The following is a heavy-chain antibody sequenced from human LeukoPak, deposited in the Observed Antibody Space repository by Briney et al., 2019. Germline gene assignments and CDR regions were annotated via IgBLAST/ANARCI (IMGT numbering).Heavy chain of an antibody. J-gene: IGHJ4*02. Sequence: SETLSLTCAVYGGSFSGYYWGWVRQPPGKGLEWIGSIYYSGSTYYNPSLKSRVTISVDTYKNQFSLKLSSVTAADTAVYYCARIYRDITMVRGVDYWGQGTLVSVSS. CDR1: GGSFSGYY. CDR2: IYYSGST. CDR3: ARIYRDITMVRGVDY. V-gene: IGHV4-39*01. D-gene: IGHD3-10*01.